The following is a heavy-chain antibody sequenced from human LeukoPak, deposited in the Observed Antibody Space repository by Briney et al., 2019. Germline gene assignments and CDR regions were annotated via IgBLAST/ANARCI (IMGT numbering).Heavy chain of an antibody. V-gene: IGHV3-9*01. D-gene: IGHD6-19*01. CDR1: GFTFDDYA. Sequence: GGSLRLSCAASGFTFDDYAMHWVRQAPGKGLAWVSGISWNSGSIGYADSVKGRFTISRDNAKNSLYLQMNSLRGEDTAMYYCARDLGSHWLGNWFDPWGQGTLVIVSS. J-gene: IGHJ5*02. CDR3: ARDLGSHWLGNWFDP. CDR2: ISWNSGSI.